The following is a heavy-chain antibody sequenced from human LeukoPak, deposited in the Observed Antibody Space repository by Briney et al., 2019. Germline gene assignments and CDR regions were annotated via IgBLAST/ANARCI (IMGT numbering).Heavy chain of an antibody. Sequence: SQTLSLTCTVSGGSISSDDYYWTWIRQPPGKGLEWIGHIYSSGSTNYDPSLKSRVTISVDTSKNHFSLKLSSVTAADTAVYYCARWGPLGYCSSSSCYAVDYWGQGTLVTVSS. CDR3: ARWGPLGYCSSSSCYAVDY. J-gene: IGHJ4*02. CDR2: IYSSGST. CDR1: GGSISSDDYY. V-gene: IGHV4-61*08. D-gene: IGHD2-2*01.